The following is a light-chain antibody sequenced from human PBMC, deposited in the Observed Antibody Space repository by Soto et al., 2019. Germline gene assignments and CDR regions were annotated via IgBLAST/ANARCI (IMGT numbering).Light chain of an antibody. V-gene: IGKV3-20*01. CDR1: QSVSSSY. Sequence: EIVLKQSPGTLSLSPGERATLSCRARQSVSSSYLAWYQQKPGQAPRLLIYGASSRATGIPDRFSGSGSGTDFTLTISRLEPEDFAVYYCQQYGSSPPITFGQGTRWRL. CDR2: GAS. J-gene: IGKJ5*01. CDR3: QQYGSSPPIT.